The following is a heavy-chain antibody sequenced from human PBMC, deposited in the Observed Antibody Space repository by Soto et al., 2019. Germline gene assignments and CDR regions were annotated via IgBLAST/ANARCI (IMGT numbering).Heavy chain of an antibody. J-gene: IGHJ6*02. CDR1: GFTFSSYA. D-gene: IGHD3-22*01. Sequence: GGSLRLSCAASGFTFSSYAMSWVRQAPGKGLEWVSAISGSGGSTYYADSVKGRFTISRDNSKNTLYLQMNSLRAADTAVYYCARQRYYYDSSGYLYYYGMDVWGQGTTVTVSS. V-gene: IGHV3-23*01. CDR2: ISGSGGST. CDR3: ARQRYYYDSSGYLYYYGMDV.